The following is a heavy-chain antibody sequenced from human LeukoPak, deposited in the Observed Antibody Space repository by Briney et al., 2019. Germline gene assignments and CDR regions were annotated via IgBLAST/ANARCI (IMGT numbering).Heavy chain of an antibody. J-gene: IGHJ3*02. CDR1: GFTFNSYW. CDR2: IKEDGSEK. Sequence: PGGSLRLSCAASGFTFNSYWMSWVRQAPGKGLEWVASIKEDGSEKYSVDSVKGRFTISRDDAKNSLYLQMNSLRAEDTAVYYCARTVTTYAFDIWGQGTRVTVSS. D-gene: IGHD4-17*01. CDR3: ARTVTTYAFDI. V-gene: IGHV3-7*04.